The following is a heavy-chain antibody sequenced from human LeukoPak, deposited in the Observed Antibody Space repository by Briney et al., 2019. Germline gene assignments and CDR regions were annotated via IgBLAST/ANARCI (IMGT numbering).Heavy chain of an antibody. CDR2: ISWNSGSI. Sequence: GRSLRLSCAASGFTFDDYAMHWVRQAPGKGLEWVSGISWNSGSIGYADSVKGRFTISRDNAKNSLYLQMNSLRAEDTAVYYCARWGNWNYVPDSWGQGTLVTVSS. CDR1: GFTFDDYA. CDR3: ARWGNWNYVPDS. D-gene: IGHD1-7*01. V-gene: IGHV3-9*01. J-gene: IGHJ4*02.